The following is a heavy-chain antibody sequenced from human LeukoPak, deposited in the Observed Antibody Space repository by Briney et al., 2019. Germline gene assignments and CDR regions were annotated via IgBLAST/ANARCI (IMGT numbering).Heavy chain of an antibody. Sequence: ASVKVSCKASGGTFSSYAISWVRQAPGQGLEWMGGIIPIFGTANYAQKLQGRVTMTTDTSTSTVYMELRSLRSDDTAVYYCARVPYDSSSYYRDWGQGTLVTVSS. CDR2: IIPIFGTA. CDR1: GGTFSSYA. J-gene: IGHJ4*02. D-gene: IGHD3-22*01. CDR3: ARVPYDSSSYYRD. V-gene: IGHV1-69*05.